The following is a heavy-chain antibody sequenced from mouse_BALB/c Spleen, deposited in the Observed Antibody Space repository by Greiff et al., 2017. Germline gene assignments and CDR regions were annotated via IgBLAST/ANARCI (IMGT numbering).Heavy chain of an antibody. CDR1: GFNIKDYY. CDR2: IDPENGDT. J-gene: IGHJ3*01. V-gene: IGHV14-4*02. CDR3: ARGVQAWFAY. Sequence: VQLQQSGAELVRSGASVKLSCTASGFNIKDYYMHWVKQRPEQGLEWIGWIDPENGDTEYAPKFQGKATMTADTSSNTAYLQLSSLTSEDTAVYFCARGVQAWFAYWGQGTLVTVSA. D-gene: IGHD2-14*01.